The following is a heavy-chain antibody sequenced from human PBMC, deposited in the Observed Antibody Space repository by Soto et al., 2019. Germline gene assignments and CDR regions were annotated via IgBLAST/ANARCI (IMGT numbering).Heavy chain of an antibody. V-gene: IGHV3-66*01. J-gene: IGHJ4*02. CDR1: GFRFDGHA. CDR3: ARSMVRGVISRFDY. D-gene: IGHD3-10*01. Sequence: LGGSLRLSCVASGFRFDGHAMHWVRQTPGKGLEWVSVIYSGGSTYYADSVKGRFTISRDNSKNTLYLQMNSLRAEDTAVYYCARSMVRGVISRFDYWGQGTLVTVSS. CDR2: IYSGGST.